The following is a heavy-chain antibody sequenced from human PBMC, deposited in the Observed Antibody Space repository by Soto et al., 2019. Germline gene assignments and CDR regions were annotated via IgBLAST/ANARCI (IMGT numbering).Heavy chain of an antibody. J-gene: IGHJ6*02. CDR1: GGSISSYY. Sequence: SETLSLTCTVSGGSISSYYWSWIRQPPGKGLEWIGYIYYSGSTNYNPSLKSRVTILVDTSKNQFSLKLSSVTAADTAVYYCARDVRSLVRGYYGMDVWGQGTTVTVSS. CDR3: ARDVRSLVRGYYGMDV. D-gene: IGHD3-10*01. V-gene: IGHV4-59*01. CDR2: IYYSGST.